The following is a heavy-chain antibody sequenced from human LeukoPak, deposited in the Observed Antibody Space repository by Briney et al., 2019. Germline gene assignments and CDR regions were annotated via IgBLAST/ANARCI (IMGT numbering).Heavy chain of an antibody. D-gene: IGHD5-18*01. V-gene: IGHV3-23*01. CDR3: ARDLQLWSTGGVFDY. CDR1: GFMFTDHA. Sequence: GGSLRLSCAASGFMFTDHALSWVRQAPVKGLEWVSSISGSGTTTYYAESVRGRFTISRDNSKNTVYLQMNSLRAEDTAVYYCARDLQLWSTGGVFDYWGQGTLVTVSS. CDR2: ISGSGTTT. J-gene: IGHJ4*02.